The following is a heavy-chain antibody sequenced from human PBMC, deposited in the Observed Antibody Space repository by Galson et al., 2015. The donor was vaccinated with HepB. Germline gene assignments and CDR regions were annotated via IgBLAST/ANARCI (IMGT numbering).Heavy chain of an antibody. J-gene: IGHJ4*02. CDR2: IYPGDSDT. V-gene: IGHV5-51*01. Sequence: QSGAEVKKPGESLKISCKGSGYSFTTYWIGWVRQMPGKGLEWMGIIYPGDSDTRFSPSFQGRVTISVDKSIGPAYLQWSSLKASDTAMYYCARRGKPGYSSGWYNYWGQGTLVTVSS. CDR1: GYSFTTYW. D-gene: IGHD6-19*01. CDR3: ARRGKPGYSSGWYNY.